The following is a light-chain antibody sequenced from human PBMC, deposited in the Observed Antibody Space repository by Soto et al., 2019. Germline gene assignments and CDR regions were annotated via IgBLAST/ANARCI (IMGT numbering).Light chain of an antibody. CDR3: SALGGTTIPL. CDR1: STDIGLHNY. CDR2: DVN. V-gene: IGLV2-8*01. J-gene: IGLJ2*01. Sequence: QSALTQPPSASGAPGQSVTISCTGTSTDIGLHNYVSWYQHHPGKAPKFIIFDVNKRPSWVPDRFSGSRSGNTASLTVSGLQADDEAYYYCSALGGTTIPLVGGGTKLTVL.